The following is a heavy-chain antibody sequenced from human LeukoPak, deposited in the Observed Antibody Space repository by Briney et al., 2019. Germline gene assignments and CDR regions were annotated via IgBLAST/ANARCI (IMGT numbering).Heavy chain of an antibody. D-gene: IGHD3-3*01. CDR2: ISWNSGSI. V-gene: IGHV3-9*01. CDR1: GFIFDDYG. J-gene: IGHJ4*02. Sequence: GGSLRLSCAASGFIFDDYGMHWVRQAPGKGLEWVSGISWNSGSIDYADSVKGRFTISRDNAKNSLYLQMNSLRAEDTALYYCAKDSDYDFWSGYIDCWGQGTLVTVSS. CDR3: AKDSDYDFWSGYIDC.